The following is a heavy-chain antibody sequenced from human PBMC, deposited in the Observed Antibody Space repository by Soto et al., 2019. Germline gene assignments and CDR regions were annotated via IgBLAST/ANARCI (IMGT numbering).Heavy chain of an antibody. CDR2: INPSGGST. J-gene: IGHJ6*02. CDR3: ARVLERRNYYYGMDV. Sequence: ASVKVSFKASGYTFTSYYMHWVRQAPGQGLEWMGIINPSGGSTSYAQKFQGRVTMTRDTSTSTVYMELSSLRSEDTAVYYCARVLERRNYYYGMDVWGQGTTVTVSS. CDR1: GYTFTSYY. V-gene: IGHV1-46*01. D-gene: IGHD1-1*01.